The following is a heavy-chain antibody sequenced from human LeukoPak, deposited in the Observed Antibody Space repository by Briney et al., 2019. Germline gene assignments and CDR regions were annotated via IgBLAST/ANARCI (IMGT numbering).Heavy chain of an antibody. Sequence: SETLSLTCTVSGGSISSGSYYWSWIRQPAGKGLEWIGRIYTSGSTNYNPSLKSRVTISVDTSKNLFSLKLSSVTAADTAVYYCARDLGPFFDYWGQGTLVTVSS. J-gene: IGHJ4*02. CDR1: GGSISSGSYY. CDR2: IYTSGST. CDR3: ARDLGPFFDY. V-gene: IGHV4-61*02.